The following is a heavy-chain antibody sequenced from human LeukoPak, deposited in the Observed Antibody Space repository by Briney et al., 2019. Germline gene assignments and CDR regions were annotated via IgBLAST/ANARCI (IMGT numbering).Heavy chain of an antibody. CDR3: ARSNAMVVAAGYLDY. CDR2: INPNTGDT. CDR1: GYIFTGYY. J-gene: IGHJ4*02. D-gene: IGHD2-15*01. V-gene: IGHV1-2*04. Sequence: ASVKVSCKASGYIFTGYYVHWVRQAPGQGLEWMGWINPNTGDTNYAQKFQGWVTMTRDTSINTAYMELNRLKSDDTAVYYCARSNAMVVAAGYLDYWGQGSLVAVSS.